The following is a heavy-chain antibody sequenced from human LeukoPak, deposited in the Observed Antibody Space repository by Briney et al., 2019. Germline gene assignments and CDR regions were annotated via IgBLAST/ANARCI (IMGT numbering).Heavy chain of an antibody. J-gene: IGHJ4*02. CDR1: GYTFTGYY. V-gene: IGHV1-2*02. CDR3: ARAEGVLLWFGELKQYYFDY. CDR2: INPNSGGT. D-gene: IGHD3-10*01. Sequence: ASVKVSCKASGYTFTGYYMHWVRQAPGQGLEWMGWINPNSGGTNYAQKFQGRVTMTRDTSISTAHMELSRPRSDDTAVYYCARAEGVLLWFGELKQYYFDYWGQGTLVTVSS.